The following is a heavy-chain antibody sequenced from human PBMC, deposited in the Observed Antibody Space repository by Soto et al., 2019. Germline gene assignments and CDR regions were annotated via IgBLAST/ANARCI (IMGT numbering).Heavy chain of an antibody. V-gene: IGHV3-23*01. CDR1: GFTFSSHD. Sequence: PGGSLRLSCAASGFTFSSHDMSWVRQTPGKGLHWVSGIIGSGRKTYYTDSVRGRFTISRDNSKNTAFLQLNSLRSEDTAVYFCAKNGLNDSPSAIDSWGPGTLVTVSS. CDR2: IIGSGRKT. CDR3: AKNGLNDSPSAIDS. J-gene: IGHJ4*02. D-gene: IGHD1-1*01.